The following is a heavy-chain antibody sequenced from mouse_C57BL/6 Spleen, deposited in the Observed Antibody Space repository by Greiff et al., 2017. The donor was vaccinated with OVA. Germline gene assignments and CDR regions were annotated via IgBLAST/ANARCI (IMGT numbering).Heavy chain of an antibody. CDR3: ARVGLPDYYAMDY. CDR2: ISDGGSYT. J-gene: IGHJ4*01. D-gene: IGHD2-10*01. CDR1: GFTFSSYA. Sequence: VQLKESGGGLVKPGGSLKLSCAASGFTFSSYAMSWVRQTPEKRLEWVATISDGGSYTYYPDNVKGRFTISRDNAKNNLYLQMSHLKSEDTAMYYCARVGLPDYYAMDYWGQGTSVTVSS. V-gene: IGHV5-4*01.